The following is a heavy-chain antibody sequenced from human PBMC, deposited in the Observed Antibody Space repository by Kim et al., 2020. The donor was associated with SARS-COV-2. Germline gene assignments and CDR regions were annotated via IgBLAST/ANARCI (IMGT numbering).Heavy chain of an antibody. CDR3: ARSGSSWLFLRYFDL. J-gene: IGHJ2*01. Sequence: GGSLRLSCAASGFTFSSYWMSWVRQAPGKGLEWVANIKQDGSEKYYVDSVKGRFTISRDNAKNSLYLQMNSLRAEDTAVYYCARSGSSWLFLRYFDLWGRGTLVTVSS. CDR1: GFTFSSYW. V-gene: IGHV3-7*01. CDR2: IKQDGSEK. D-gene: IGHD6-13*01.